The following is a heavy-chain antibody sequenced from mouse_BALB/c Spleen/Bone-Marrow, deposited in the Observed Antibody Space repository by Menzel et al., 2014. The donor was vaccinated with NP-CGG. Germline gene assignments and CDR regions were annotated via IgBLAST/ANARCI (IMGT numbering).Heavy chain of an antibody. J-gene: IGHJ2*01. CDR1: GYTFTSYT. CDR3: AREDIITAYFDY. V-gene: IGHV1-4*02. D-gene: IGHD1-1*01. CDR2: IDPSNTYT. Sequence: QVQLQQPAAELARPGASVKMSCKASGYTFTSYTMQWVKQRPGQGLEWIGYIDPSNTYTDYNQKFRDKTTLTADKSSSTAYMQLTSLTSEDSAVYYCAREDIITAYFDYWGQGTTLPVSS.